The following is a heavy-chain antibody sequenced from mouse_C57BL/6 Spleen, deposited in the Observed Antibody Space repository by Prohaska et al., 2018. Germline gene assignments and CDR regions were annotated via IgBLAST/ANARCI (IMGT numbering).Heavy chain of an antibody. CDR1: GYTFTSYW. Sequence: GTSVKLSCKASGYTFTSYWMHWVNQRPGQGLEWIGVIDPFDNYTNYNQKFKGKATLTVDTSSSTAYMQLSSLTSEDSAVYYFLTGTGDWGQGTTLTVSS. J-gene: IGHJ2*01. V-gene: IGHV1-59*01. D-gene: IGHD4-1*01. CDR2: IDPFDNYT. CDR3: LTGTGD.